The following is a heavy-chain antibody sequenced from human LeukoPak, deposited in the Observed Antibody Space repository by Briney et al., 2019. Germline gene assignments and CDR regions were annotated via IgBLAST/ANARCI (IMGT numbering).Heavy chain of an antibody. V-gene: IGHV3-30*18. D-gene: IGHD6-19*01. Sequence: GRSLRLSCAASGFTFSSYGMHWVRQAPGKGLEWVAVISYDGSNKYYADSVKGRFTISRDNSKNTLYLQTNSLRAEDTAVYYCAKDRDSSGWYSARTSDYWGQGTLVTVSS. CDR1: GFTFSSYG. CDR2: ISYDGSNK. J-gene: IGHJ4*02. CDR3: AKDRDSSGWYSARTSDY.